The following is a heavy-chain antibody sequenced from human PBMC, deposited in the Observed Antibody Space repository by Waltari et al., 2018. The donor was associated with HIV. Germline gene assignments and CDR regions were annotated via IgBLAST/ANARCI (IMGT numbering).Heavy chain of an antibody. J-gene: IGHJ4*02. CDR3: ARGPPPPQSVAGKGLGYFDY. Sequence: QVQLQQWGAGLLKPSETLSLTCAVYGGSFRGSYWRWIRQPPGKGSEGIGEINNTVSTNYNPSLKSRVTISVDTSKNQFSLKLSSGTAADTAVYYCARGPPPPQSVAGKGLGYFDYWGQGTLVTVSS. CDR2: INNTVST. D-gene: IGHD6-19*01. CDR1: GGSFRGSY. V-gene: IGHV4-34*01.